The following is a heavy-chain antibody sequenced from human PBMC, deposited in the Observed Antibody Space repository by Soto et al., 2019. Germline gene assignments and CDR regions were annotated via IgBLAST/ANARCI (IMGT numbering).Heavy chain of an antibody. CDR2: IKSKTDGGTT. CDR3: TSRKNSGSYSVDAFDI. D-gene: IGHD1-26*01. V-gene: IGHV3-15*01. J-gene: IGHJ3*02. Sequence: GGSLRLSCAASGFTFSNAWMSWVRQAPGKGLEWVGRIKSKTDGGTTDYAAPVKGRFTISRDDSKNTLYLQMNSLKTEDTAVYYCTSRKNSGSYSVDAFDIWGQGTMVTVSS. CDR1: GFTFSNAW.